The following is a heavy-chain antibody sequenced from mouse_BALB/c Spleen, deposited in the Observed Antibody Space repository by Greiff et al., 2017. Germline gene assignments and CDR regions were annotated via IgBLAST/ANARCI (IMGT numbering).Heavy chain of an antibody. Sequence: EVKLMESGPSLVKPSQTLSLTCSVTGDSITSGYWNWIRKFPGNKLEYMGYISYSGSTYYNPSLKSRISITRDTSKNQYYLQLNSVTTEDTATYYCARHYYYGAYYFDYWGQGTTLTVSS. D-gene: IGHD1-1*01. CDR1: GDSITSGY. CDR2: ISYSGST. CDR3: ARHYYYGAYYFDY. J-gene: IGHJ2*01. V-gene: IGHV3-8*02.